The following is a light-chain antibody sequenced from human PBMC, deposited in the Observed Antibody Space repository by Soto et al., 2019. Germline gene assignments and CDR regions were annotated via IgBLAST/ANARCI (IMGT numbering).Light chain of an antibody. V-gene: IGKV3-20*01. Sequence: ESVLTSSPGTLSLSPGERATLSCRASQSVSSTYLAWYQQKPGQAPRLLIYGASSRANGIPDRFSGSGSGTDFTLTISRLEPEDFAVYYCQQYGSSRFTFGGGTKVDIK. CDR2: GAS. CDR3: QQYGSSRFT. J-gene: IGKJ4*01. CDR1: QSVSSTY.